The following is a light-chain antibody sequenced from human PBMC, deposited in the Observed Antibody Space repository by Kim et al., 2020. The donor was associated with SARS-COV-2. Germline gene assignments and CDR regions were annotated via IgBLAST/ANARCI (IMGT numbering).Light chain of an antibody. CDR1: NIGSKS. CDR3: QVWDSSSDHRV. Sequence: YELTQPPSVSVAPGKTARITCGGNNIGSKSVHWYQQKPGQAPVLVIYYDSDRPSGIPERFSGSNSGNTATLTISRVEAGDEANYYCQVWDSSSDHRVFGGGTQLTVL. J-gene: IGLJ3*02. V-gene: IGLV3-21*04. CDR2: YDS.